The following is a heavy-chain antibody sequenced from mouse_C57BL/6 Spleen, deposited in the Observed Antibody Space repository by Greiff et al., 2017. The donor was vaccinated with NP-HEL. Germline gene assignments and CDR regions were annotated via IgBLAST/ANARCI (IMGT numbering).Heavy chain of an antibody. CDR3: AKNWPYPLNYAMDY. J-gene: IGHJ4*01. Sequence: VQLQQSGPGLVQPSQSLSITCTVSGFSLTSYGVHWVRQSPGKGLEWLGVIWRGGSTDYNAAFMSRLSITKDNSKSQVFFKMNSLQADDTAIYYCAKNWPYPLNYAMDYWGQGTSVTVSS. CDR2: IWRGGST. CDR1: GFSLTSYG. V-gene: IGHV2-5*01. D-gene: IGHD6-1*01.